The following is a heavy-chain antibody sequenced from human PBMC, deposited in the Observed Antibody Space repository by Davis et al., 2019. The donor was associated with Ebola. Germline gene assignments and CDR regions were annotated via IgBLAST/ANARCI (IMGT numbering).Heavy chain of an antibody. CDR1: GFTFSVYP. CDR2: ISTDGGGT. CDR3: ARKFSSGTYWIDY. Sequence: GESLKISCAASGFTFSVYPMHWVRQAPGKGLEYVAAISTDGGGTYYANSVKGRFTISRDNSKNTLYLQMGSLRVDDMAVYYCARKFSSGTYWIDYWGRGTLVTVSS. J-gene: IGHJ4*02. D-gene: IGHD3-10*01. V-gene: IGHV3-64*01.